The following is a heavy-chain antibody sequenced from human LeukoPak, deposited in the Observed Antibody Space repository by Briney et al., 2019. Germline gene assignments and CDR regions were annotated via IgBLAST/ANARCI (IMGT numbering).Heavy chain of an antibody. CDR1: GFTFSSYG. Sequence: PGGSLRLSCAASGFTFSSYGMHWVRQAPGKGLEWVAVISYDGSNKYYADSVKGRFTISRDNSKNTLYLQMNSLRAEDTAVYYCARLFGDTAMVTARSDYWGQGTLVTVSS. CDR2: ISYDGSNK. CDR3: ARLFGDTAMVTARSDY. J-gene: IGHJ4*02. D-gene: IGHD5-18*01. V-gene: IGHV3-30*03.